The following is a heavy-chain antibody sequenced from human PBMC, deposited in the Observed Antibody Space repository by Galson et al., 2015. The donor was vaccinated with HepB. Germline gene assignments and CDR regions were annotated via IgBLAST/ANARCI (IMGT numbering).Heavy chain of an antibody. V-gene: IGHV3-23*01. CDR2: ISGSGGST. CDR1: GFTFSSYA. CDR3: AKGGDYVGSFDY. D-gene: IGHD3-10*02. J-gene: IGHJ4*02. Sequence: SLRLSCAASGFTFSSYAMSWVRQAPGKGLEWVSAISGSGGSTYYADSVKGRFTISRDNSKNTLYLQMNSLRAEDTAVYYCAKGGDYVGSFDYWGQGTLVTVSS.